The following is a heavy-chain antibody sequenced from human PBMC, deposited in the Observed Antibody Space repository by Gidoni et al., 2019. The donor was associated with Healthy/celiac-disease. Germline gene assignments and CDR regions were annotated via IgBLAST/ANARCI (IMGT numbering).Heavy chain of an antibody. D-gene: IGHD3-9*01. CDR2: INPSGGST. V-gene: IGHV1-46*01. Sequence: QVQLVQSGAEVKKPGASVKVSCKASGYTFTSYYMHWVRQAPGQGLEWMGIINPSGGSTSYAQKFQGRVTMTRDTSTSTVYMELSSLRSEDTAVYYCARGHILTGRYYYGMDVWGQGTTVTVFS. CDR1: GYTFTSYY. J-gene: IGHJ6*02. CDR3: ARGHILTGRYYYGMDV.